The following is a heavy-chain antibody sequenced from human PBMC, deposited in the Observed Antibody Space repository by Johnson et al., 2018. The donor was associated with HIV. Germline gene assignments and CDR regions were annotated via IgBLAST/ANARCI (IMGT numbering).Heavy chain of an antibody. Sequence: VQLVESGGGLVTPGRSLRLSCAASGFTFSSYAMHWVRQAPGKGLEWVAYIPFHGNQQYYGDSVKGRFTISRDNSKNTLYLQMNSLRAEDTAVYYCAKYPPLATVVTPALWGQGTMVTVSS. D-gene: IGHD4-23*01. CDR2: IPFHGNQQ. CDR1: GFTFSSYA. J-gene: IGHJ3*01. V-gene: IGHV3-30*18. CDR3: AKYPPLATVVTPAL.